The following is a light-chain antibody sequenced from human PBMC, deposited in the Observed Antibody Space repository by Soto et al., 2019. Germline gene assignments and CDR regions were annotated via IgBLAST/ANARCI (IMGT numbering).Light chain of an antibody. CDR2: GTS. CDR1: QSISNRY. CDR3: QQYTSSPPMST. J-gene: IGKJ2*01. V-gene: IGKV3-20*01. Sequence: DIVLTQSPGTLSLSPGERATLSCRASQSISNRYLAWYHQKPGQAPRLLIYGTSNRATGIPDRFSGSGSGTDFTLTIIRLEPEDFALYYCQQYTSSPPMSTFGQGTRLEI.